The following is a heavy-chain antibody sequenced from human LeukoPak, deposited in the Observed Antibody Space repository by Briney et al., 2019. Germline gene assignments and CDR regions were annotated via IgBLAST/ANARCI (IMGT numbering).Heavy chain of an antibody. Sequence: GGSLRLSCAASGFTFSSYAMSWVRQAPGKGLEWVSSISSSSSYIYYADSVKGRFTISRDNAKNSLYLQMNSLRAEDTAVYYCARLKYSSSWYYFDYWGQGTLVTVSS. CDR1: GFTFSSYA. J-gene: IGHJ4*02. CDR2: ISSSSSYI. CDR3: ARLKYSSSWYYFDY. D-gene: IGHD6-13*01. V-gene: IGHV3-21*01.